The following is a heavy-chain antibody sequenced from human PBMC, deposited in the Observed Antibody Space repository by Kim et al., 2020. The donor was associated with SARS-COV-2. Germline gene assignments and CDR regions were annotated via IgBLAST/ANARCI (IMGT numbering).Heavy chain of an antibody. CDR1: GFTFNIYA. Sequence: GGSLRLSCAASGFTFNIYAMNWVRQAPGKGLEWVSAFTFSGGATYYADSVKGRFTISRDNSKNTLYLQMNSLRAEDTAIYYCAKDQGAYVYSGFDCWGPGTLVTVSS. D-gene: IGHD5-18*01. V-gene: IGHV3-23*01. J-gene: IGHJ4*02. CDR2: FTFSGGAT. CDR3: AKDQGAYVYSGFDC.